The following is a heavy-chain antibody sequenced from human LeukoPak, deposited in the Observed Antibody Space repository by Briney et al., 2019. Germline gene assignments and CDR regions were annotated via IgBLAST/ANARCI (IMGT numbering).Heavy chain of an antibody. D-gene: IGHD1-26*01. CDR1: GYTFTDYY. CDR2: ISTYNGNT. CDR3: ARDLKRSRARWENLGFDP. V-gene: IGHV1-18*04. J-gene: IGHJ5*02. Sequence: GASVKVSCKASGYTFTDYYMHWVRQAPGQGLEWMGWISTYNGNTNYAQMLQGRVTMTTDTSTSTAYMELRSLRSDDTAVYYCARDLKRSRARWENLGFDPWGQGTLVTVSS.